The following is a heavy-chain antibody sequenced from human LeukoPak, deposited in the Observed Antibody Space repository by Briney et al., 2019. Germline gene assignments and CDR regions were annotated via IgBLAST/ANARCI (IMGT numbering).Heavy chain of an antibody. Sequence: SETLSLTCAVSGGSISSSNWWSWVRQPPGKGLEWIGEIYHSGSTNYNPSLKSRVTISVDKSKNQFSLKLSSVTAADTAVYYCAREIVGATRVDWFDPWGQGTLVTVSS. J-gene: IGHJ5*02. CDR1: GGSISSSNW. V-gene: IGHV4-4*02. D-gene: IGHD1-26*01. CDR2: IYHSGST. CDR3: AREIVGATRVDWFDP.